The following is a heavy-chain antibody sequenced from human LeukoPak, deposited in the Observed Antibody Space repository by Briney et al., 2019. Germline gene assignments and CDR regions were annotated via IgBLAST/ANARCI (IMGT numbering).Heavy chain of an antibody. CDR3: ARGGLTL. V-gene: IGHV4-34*01. J-gene: IGHJ4*02. Sequence: PSETLSLTCAVYGGSFGGYYWSWIRQPPGKGLEWIGEINHSGSTNYNPSLKSRVTISVDTSKNQFSLKLSSVTAADTAVYYCARGGLTLWGQGTLVTVSS. D-gene: IGHD2-21*01. CDR2: INHSGST. CDR1: GGSFGGYY.